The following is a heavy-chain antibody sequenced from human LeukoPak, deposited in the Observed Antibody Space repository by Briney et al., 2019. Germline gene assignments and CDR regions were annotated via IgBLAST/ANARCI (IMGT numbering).Heavy chain of an antibody. D-gene: IGHD4-23*01. CDR2: IYYSGST. CDR1: GGSISSSSYY. Sequence: KPSETLSLTCTVSGGSISSSSYYWGWIRQPPATGLEWIGSIYYSGSTYYNPSLKSRVTISVDTSKNQVSLQLSSVTAADTAVYYCARSGGNPSNWFDPWGQGTLVTVSS. V-gene: IGHV4-39*01. J-gene: IGHJ5*02. CDR3: ARSGGNPSNWFDP.